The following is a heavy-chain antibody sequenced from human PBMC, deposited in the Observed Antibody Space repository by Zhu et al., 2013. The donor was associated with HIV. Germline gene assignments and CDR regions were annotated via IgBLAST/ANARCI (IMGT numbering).Heavy chain of an antibody. D-gene: IGHD2-15*01. CDR2: INPSGGST. CDR1: GYTFTSYY. V-gene: IGHV1-46*01. CDR3: ARDKVVVVAATHDAFDI. J-gene: IGHJ3*02. Sequence: QDQLVQSGAEMKKPGASVKVSCKASGYTFTSYYMHWVRQAPGQGLEWMGIINPSGGSTSYAQKFQGRVTMTRDTSTSTVYMELSSLRSEDTAVYYCARDKVVVVAATHDAFDIWGKGQWSPSL.